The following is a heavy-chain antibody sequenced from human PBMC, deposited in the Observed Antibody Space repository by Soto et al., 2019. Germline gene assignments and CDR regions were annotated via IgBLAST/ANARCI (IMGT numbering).Heavy chain of an antibody. CDR1: GFTFSSYA. J-gene: IGHJ5*02. CDR2: ISGSGGST. V-gene: IGHV3-23*01. D-gene: IGHD5-18*01. Sequence: GGSLILSCAASGFTFSSYAMSWVRRGPGKGLEWVSAISGSGGSTYYADSVKGRFTISRDNSKNTLYLQMNSLRAEDTAVYYCARRPDSYGYVSYSWFDPWGQGTLVTVSS. CDR3: ARRPDSYGYVSYSWFDP.